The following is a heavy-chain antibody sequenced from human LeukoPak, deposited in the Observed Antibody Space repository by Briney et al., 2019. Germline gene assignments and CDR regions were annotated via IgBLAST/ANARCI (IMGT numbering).Heavy chain of an antibody. Sequence: PSETLSLTCSVSGGSISSDHWNWIRQTPGKGLEWIGCIYYSGRTYYNPSLKSRVTISVDMSKSQFSLRLSSVTAADTAVYYCARAAPWFDPWGQGTLVTVSS. CDR2: IYYSGRT. CDR1: GGSISSDH. J-gene: IGHJ5*02. CDR3: ARAAPWFDP. V-gene: IGHV4-59*01.